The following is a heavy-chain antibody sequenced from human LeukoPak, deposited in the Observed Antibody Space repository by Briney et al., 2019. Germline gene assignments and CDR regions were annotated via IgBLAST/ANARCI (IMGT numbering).Heavy chain of an antibody. D-gene: IGHD1-26*01. V-gene: IGHV3-15*01. CDR2: IKSKRDFETI. J-gene: IGHJ4*02. CDR3: MIDVPGGSYPFDY. CDR1: GFTFSSYA. Sequence: GGSLRLSCAASGFTFSSYAMNRVRQAPGKGLEWVGRIKSKRDFETIDYAAPVKGRFTISRDDSRNTLYLQMNRLKIEDTALYYCMIDVPGGSYPFDYWGQGTLVTVSS.